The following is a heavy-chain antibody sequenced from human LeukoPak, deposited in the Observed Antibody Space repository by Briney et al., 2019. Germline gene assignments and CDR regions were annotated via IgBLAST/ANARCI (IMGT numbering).Heavy chain of an antibody. CDR2: IIPIFGTA. CDR3: ASYLYDSPAYFDY. V-gene: IGHV1-69*13. J-gene: IGHJ4*02. CDR1: GGTFSSYA. D-gene: IGHD3-16*01. Sequence: SVKVSCKASGGTFSSYAISWVRQAPGQGLEWMGGIIPIFGTANYAQKFQGSVTITADESTSTAYMELSSLRSEDTAVYYCASYLYDSPAYFDYWGQGTLVTVSS.